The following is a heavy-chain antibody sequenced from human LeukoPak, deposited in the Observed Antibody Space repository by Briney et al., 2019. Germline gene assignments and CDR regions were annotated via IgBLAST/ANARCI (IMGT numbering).Heavy chain of an antibody. Sequence: GASVKVSCKASGGTFSNYAISWVRQAPGQGLEWMGGIIASYGTTNYAQKYQGRVTITADESTTTVYMELSSLRSEDTAVYYCARPRTYYDFWRGYPPFDYWGQGTLVTVSS. CDR1: GGTFSNYA. CDR2: IIASYGTT. J-gene: IGHJ4*02. CDR3: ARPRTYYDFWRGYPPFDY. V-gene: IGHV1-69*13. D-gene: IGHD3-3*01.